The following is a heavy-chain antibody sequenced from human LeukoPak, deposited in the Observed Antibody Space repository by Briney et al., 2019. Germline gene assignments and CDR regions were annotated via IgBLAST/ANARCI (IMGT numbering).Heavy chain of an antibody. J-gene: IGHJ4*02. Sequence: GGSLRLSCAASGFTFSSYWMSWVRQAPGKGLEWVANIKQDGNEKYYVDSVKGRFTVSRDNAKNSLYLQMSSLRAEDTAVYYCARSVYRGYAWWGQGTLVTVSS. CDR2: IKQDGNEK. V-gene: IGHV3-7*03. CDR1: GFTFSSYW. CDR3: ARSVYRGYAW. D-gene: IGHD5-12*01.